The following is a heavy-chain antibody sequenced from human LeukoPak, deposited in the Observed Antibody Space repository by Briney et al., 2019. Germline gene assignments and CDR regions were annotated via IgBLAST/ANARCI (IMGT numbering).Heavy chain of an antibody. CDR3: ATVFQQRGYYYMDV. V-gene: IGHV1-24*01. CDR1: GYTFTSYG. CDR2: LDPEGGGL. Sequence: GASVKVSCKASGYTFTSYGISWVRQAPGKGLEWLGGLDPEGGGLIYAQNFQGRVIMTEDTSTDTAYMELSSLKSEDTGVYYCATVFQQRGYYYMDVWGKGTTVTVSS. J-gene: IGHJ6*03. D-gene: IGHD6-13*01.